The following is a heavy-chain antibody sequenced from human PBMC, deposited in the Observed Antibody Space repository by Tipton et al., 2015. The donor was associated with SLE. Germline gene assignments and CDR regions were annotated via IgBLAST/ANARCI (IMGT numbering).Heavy chain of an antibody. V-gene: IGHV4-34*01. J-gene: IGHJ4*02. CDR2: INHSGST. D-gene: IGHD6-6*01. Sequence: TLSLTCTVSGGSIRSYYWSWIRQPPGKGLEWIGEINHSGSTNYNPSLKSRVTISVDTSKNHFSLKLSSVTAADTAVYYCARDGQLVGADFDYWGQGTLVTVSS. CDR1: GGSIRSYY. CDR3: ARDGQLVGADFDY.